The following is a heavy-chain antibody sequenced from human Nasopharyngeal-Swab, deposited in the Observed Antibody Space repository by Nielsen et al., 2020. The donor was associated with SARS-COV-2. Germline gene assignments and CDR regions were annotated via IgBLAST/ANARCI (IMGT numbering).Heavy chain of an antibody. CDR2: IYYNGTT. CDR1: GDSIAYSTFY. J-gene: IGHJ4*02. D-gene: IGHD6-13*01. V-gene: IGHV4-39*01. CDR3: VRSSSWYYFDY. Sequence: SETLSLTCTVSGDSIAYSTFYWGWIRQPPGKGLEWIGNIYYNGTTYQNPSLQSRLTISVDKSKNQFSLQLSSVTAADTAVYYCVRSSSWYYFDYWAQGTQVTVSS.